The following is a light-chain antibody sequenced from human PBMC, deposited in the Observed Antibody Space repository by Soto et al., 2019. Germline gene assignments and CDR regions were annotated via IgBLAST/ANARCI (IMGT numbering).Light chain of an antibody. V-gene: IGKV3-11*01. J-gene: IGKJ5*01. CDR1: QSVSNS. CDR2: DVS. CDR3: HQLYNWPRVT. Sequence: EIVLTQSPATLSLSPGERVTLSCRASQSVSNSLAWYQQKPGQPPRLLIYDVSNRATGIPARFSGSGSGTDFSLSIASLEPENFEVYFCHQLYNWPRVTFGQGTQLEIK.